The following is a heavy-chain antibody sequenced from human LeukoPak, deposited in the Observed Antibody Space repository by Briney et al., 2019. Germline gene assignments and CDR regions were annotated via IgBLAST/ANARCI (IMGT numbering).Heavy chain of an antibody. V-gene: IGHV4-38-2*02. J-gene: IGHJ5*02. Sequence: SETLSLTCIVSAYSISSGYYWGWIRQPPGKGLEWIGSIYYSGSTYYNPSLKSRVTISVDTSKNEFSLKLSSVTAADTAVYYCARPPSGDSSGHDNWFDPWGQGTLVTVSS. D-gene: IGHD3-22*01. CDR2: IYYSGST. CDR1: AYSISSGYY. CDR3: ARPPSGDSSGHDNWFDP.